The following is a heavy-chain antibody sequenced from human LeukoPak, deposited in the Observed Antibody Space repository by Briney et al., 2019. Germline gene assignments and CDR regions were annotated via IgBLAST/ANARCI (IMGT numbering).Heavy chain of an antibody. Sequence: SETLSLTCTVFGGSTSNYYWSWIRQPPGKGLEWIAYIFQSGDARYNPSLKSRVTIALDTSKNQFSLTLSSVTAADTAVYYCARHFLRGGFDSWGQGVLVPVSS. CDR1: GGSTSNYY. J-gene: IGHJ4*02. CDR2: IFQSGDA. D-gene: IGHD5-12*01. V-gene: IGHV4-59*08. CDR3: ARHFLRGGFDS.